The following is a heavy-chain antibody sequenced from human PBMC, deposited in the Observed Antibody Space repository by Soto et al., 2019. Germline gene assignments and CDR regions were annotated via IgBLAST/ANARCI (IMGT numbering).Heavy chain of an antibody. D-gene: IGHD5-12*01. CDR2: ISAYNGNT. J-gene: IGHJ4*02. CDR3: ARINQDYIDFDGYFDY. V-gene: IGHV1-18*01. CDR1: GYTFTSYG. Sequence: ASVKVSCKASGYTFTSYGISWVRQAPGQGLEWMGWISAYNGNTNYAQKLQGRVTMTTDILTSTAYMELRSLRSDDTAVHYCARINQDYIDFDGYFDYWGQGTLVTVSS.